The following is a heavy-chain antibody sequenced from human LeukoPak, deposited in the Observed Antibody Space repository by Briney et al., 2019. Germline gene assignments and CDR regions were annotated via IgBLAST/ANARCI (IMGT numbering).Heavy chain of an antibody. V-gene: IGHV4-34*01. J-gene: IGHJ6*03. CDR1: GGSFSGYY. Sequence: KPSETLSLTCAVYGGSFSGYYWSWIRQPPGKGLEWIGEINHSGSTNYNPSLKSRVTISVDTSKNQFSLKLSSVTAADTAVYYCARAYSGSYGGYYYYYMDVWGKGTTVTVSS. D-gene: IGHD1-26*01. CDR3: ARAYSGSYGGYYYYYMDV. CDR2: INHSGST.